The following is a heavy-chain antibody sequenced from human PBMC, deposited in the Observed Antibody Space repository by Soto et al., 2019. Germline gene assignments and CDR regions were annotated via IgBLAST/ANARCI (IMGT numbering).Heavy chain of an antibody. J-gene: IGHJ4*02. CDR3: AKTRRDGYSEYYFDY. CDR1: GGTFSSYA. Sequence: SVKVSCKASGGTFSSYAISWVRQAPGQGLEWMGGIIPIFGPANYAQKFPGRVTITADASTSTAYMELSSLRSEDTALYYCAKTRRDGYSEYYFDYWGQGTLVTVSS. D-gene: IGHD5-18*01. V-gene: IGHV1-69*13. CDR2: IIPIFGPA.